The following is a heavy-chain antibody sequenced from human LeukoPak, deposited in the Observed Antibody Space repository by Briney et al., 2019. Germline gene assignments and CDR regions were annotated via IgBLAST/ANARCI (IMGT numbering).Heavy chain of an antibody. Sequence: GGSLRLSCAASGFTVSSNYMTWVRQAPGKGLEWVSLITSGGTTFYADSVKSRFTISRDSFKNTLYLQMNSLRAEDTAMYYCARGDDYVFTYWGQGTLVAVSS. V-gene: IGHV3-53*01. CDR3: ARGDDYVFTY. CDR1: GFTVSSNY. D-gene: IGHD3-16*01. J-gene: IGHJ4*02. CDR2: ITSGGTT.